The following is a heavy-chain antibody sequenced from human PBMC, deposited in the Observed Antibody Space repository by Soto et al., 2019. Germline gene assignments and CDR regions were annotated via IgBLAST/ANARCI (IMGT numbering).Heavy chain of an antibody. Sequence: GGSLRLSCSASGFTFSSYAMHWVRQAPGKGLEYVSAISSNGGSTYYADSVKGRFTISRDNSKNTLYLQMSSLRAEDTAVYYCVKGGYFDWLLEDFDYWGQGTLVTVSS. CDR3: VKGGYFDWLLEDFDY. CDR2: ISSNGGST. D-gene: IGHD3-9*01. J-gene: IGHJ4*02. V-gene: IGHV3-64D*06. CDR1: GFTFSSYA.